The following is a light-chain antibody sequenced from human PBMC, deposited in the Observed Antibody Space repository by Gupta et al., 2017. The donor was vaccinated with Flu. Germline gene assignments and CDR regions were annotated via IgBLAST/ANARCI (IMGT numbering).Light chain of an antibody. CDR1: QSVSNN. V-gene: IGKV3-15*01. CDR2: DAS. Sequence: PATLSVSPGERVTLSCRASQSVSNNLAWYQQKPGQAPRLLIYDASTRATGFPARFSAGGSGTEFTLTISSLQSEDFAVYYCQQDNNWPPAFGHGTXVEIK. CDR3: QQDNNWPPA. J-gene: IGKJ1*01.